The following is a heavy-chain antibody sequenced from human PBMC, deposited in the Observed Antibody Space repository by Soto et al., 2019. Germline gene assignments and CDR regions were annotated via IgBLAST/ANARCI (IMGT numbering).Heavy chain of an antibody. D-gene: IGHD2-21*01. J-gene: IGHJ6*02. CDR1: GFSLSTTGVG. V-gene: IGHV2-5*02. CDR2: IYWDDDK. Sequence: SGPTLVNPTQALTLTCTFSGFSLSTTGVGVGWIRQPPGKALEWLALIYWDDDKRYNPSLKSRLTITKDTSKNQVVLTMTNMDPVDTATYYCVQSRCGGDCLQSYSSHSYYGLDVWGQGTTVTVSS. CDR3: VQSRCGGDCLQSYSSHSYYGLDV.